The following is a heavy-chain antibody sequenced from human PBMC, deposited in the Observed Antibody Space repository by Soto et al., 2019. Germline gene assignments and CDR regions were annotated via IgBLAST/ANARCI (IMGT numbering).Heavy chain of an antibody. CDR2: ISGSGGST. D-gene: IGHD6-19*01. Sequence: GGSLRLSCAASGFTFSSYAMSWVRQAPGKGLEWVSAISGSGGSTYYADSVKGRFTISRDNSKNTLYLQMNSLRAEDTAVYYCAKKSGDSSGIYYYYGMDVWGQGTTVTVSS. CDR1: GFTFSSYA. CDR3: AKKSGDSSGIYYYYGMDV. J-gene: IGHJ6*02. V-gene: IGHV3-23*01.